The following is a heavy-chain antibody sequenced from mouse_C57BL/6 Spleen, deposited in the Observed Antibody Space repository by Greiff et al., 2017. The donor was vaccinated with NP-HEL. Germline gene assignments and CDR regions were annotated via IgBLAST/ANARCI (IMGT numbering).Heavy chain of an antibody. CDR3: ARATMVTTSGSAY. Sequence: QVQLKESGAELVRPGTSVKVSCKASGYAFTNYLIEWVKQRPGQGLEWIGVINPGSGGTNYNEKFKGKATLTADKSSSTAYMQLSSLTSEDSAVYFCARATMVTTSGSAYWGQGTLVTVSA. CDR1: GYAFTNYL. CDR2: INPGSGGT. J-gene: IGHJ3*01. D-gene: IGHD2-2*01. V-gene: IGHV1-54*01.